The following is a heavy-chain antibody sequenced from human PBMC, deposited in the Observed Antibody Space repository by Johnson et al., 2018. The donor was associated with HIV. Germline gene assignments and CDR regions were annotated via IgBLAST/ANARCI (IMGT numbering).Heavy chain of an antibody. CDR2: IRYDGSNK. CDR3: ARRGRRADDAFDI. Sequence: QVTLVESGGGVVQPGGSLRLSCAASGFTFSSYGMHWVRQAPGKGLEWVAFIRYDGSNKYYDGSNKYYADSVKGRFTISRDNSKNTLYLQMNSLRAEDTAVYYWARRGRRADDAFDIWGQGTMVTVSS. J-gene: IGHJ3*02. CDR1: GFTFSSYG. D-gene: IGHD3-16*01. V-gene: IGHV3-30*02.